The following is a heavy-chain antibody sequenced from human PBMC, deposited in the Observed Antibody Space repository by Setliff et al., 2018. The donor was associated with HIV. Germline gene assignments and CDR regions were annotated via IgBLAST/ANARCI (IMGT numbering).Heavy chain of an antibody. CDR2: ISGSNGNT. J-gene: IGHJ4*02. CDR3: ARDPTGGAARFDY. CDR1: GYIFSTFG. D-gene: IGHD6-6*01. V-gene: IGHV1-18*01. Sequence: TSVKVSCKASGYIFSTFGITWVRQAPGQGPEWMGWISGSNGNTNYAQEFQGRVTVTIDTSTSTAYMELRTLRSDDTAVYYCARDPTGGAARFDYWGQGTLGTVSS.